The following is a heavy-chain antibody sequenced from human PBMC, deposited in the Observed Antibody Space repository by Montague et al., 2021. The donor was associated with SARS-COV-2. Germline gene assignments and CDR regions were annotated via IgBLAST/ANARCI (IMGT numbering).Heavy chain of an antibody. V-gene: IGHV3-9*01. Sequence: SLRLSCAASGFTFDDYVMHWVRQAPGKGLEWVSGIGWMSGSIDYADSVKGRFTISRDNAKNSLYLQMNSLRAEDTALYHCAKGQKIQWLVFNSAPDWFDPWGQGTLVTVSS. D-gene: IGHD5-12*01. J-gene: IGHJ5*02. CDR2: IGWMSGSI. CDR1: GFTFDDYV. CDR3: AKGQKIQWLVFNSAPDWFDP.